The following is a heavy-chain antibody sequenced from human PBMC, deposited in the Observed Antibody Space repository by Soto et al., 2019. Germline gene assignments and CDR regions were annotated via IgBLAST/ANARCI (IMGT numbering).Heavy chain of an antibody. CDR1: GFTFSSYS. V-gene: IGHV3-21*01. Sequence: PGGSLRLSCAASGFTFSSYSMNWVRQAPGKGLEWVSSISSSSSYIYYADSVKGRFTISRDNAKNSLYLQMNSLRAEDTAVYYCASHLPYDILTGYYQKWGQGTLVTVSS. CDR3: ASHLPYDILTGYYQK. D-gene: IGHD3-9*01. J-gene: IGHJ4*02. CDR2: ISSSSSYI.